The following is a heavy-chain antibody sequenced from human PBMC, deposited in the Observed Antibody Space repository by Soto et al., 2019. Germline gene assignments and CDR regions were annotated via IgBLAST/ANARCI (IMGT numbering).Heavy chain of an antibody. J-gene: IGHJ4*02. CDR1: GFSLSPSGGG. CDR3: AHSSGYSYGYGASGYFDY. CDR2: IYWNVDK. V-gene: IGHV2-5*01. Sequence: SGPTLVNPTQTLTLTCTFSGFSLSPSGGGVGWIRRPPGKALEWLALIYWNVDKRYSPSLKSRLTITKDTSKNQVVLTMTNMDPVDTATYYCAHSSGYSYGYGASGYFDYWGQGTLVTVSS. D-gene: IGHD5-18*01.